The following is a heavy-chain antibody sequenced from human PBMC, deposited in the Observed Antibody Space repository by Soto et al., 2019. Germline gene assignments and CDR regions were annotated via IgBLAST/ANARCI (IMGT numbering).Heavy chain of an antibody. CDR3: ARDKITGLFDY. J-gene: IGHJ4*02. CDR2: TYHSGNP. Sequence: SETLSLTCGVSGDTISTGGYSWAWIRQPPGKALEWIGHTYHSGNPYYNPSLKSRDNISVDTSKNQFSLKLTSVTAADTAVYYCARDKITGLFDYWGQGTLVTVSS. V-gene: IGHV4-30-2*01. D-gene: IGHD2-8*02. CDR1: GDTISTGGYS.